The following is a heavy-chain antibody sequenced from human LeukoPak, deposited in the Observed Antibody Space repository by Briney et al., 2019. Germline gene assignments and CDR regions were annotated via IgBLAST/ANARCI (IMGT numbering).Heavy chain of an antibody. CDR3: AKALYGDYLDY. D-gene: IGHD4-17*01. Sequence: ASVKVSCTASGYTFTGHYIHWVRQAPGQGLEWMGWINPNSGGTNSAQKFQGRVTMTRDTSISTAYMDLSRLRSDDTAVYYCAKALYGDYLDYWGQGTLVTVSS. CDR2: INPNSGGT. V-gene: IGHV1-2*02. J-gene: IGHJ4*02. CDR1: GYTFTGHY.